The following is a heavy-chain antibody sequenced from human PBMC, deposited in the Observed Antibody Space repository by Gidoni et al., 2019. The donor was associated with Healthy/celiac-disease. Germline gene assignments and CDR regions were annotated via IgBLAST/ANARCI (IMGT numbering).Heavy chain of an antibody. CDR3: TTDEALLWFGEPFDY. J-gene: IGHJ4*02. CDR1: GFTFSNAW. Sequence: EVQLVESGGGLVKHGGYLRLSCAASGFTFSNAWMSWVRQAPGKGLEWVGRIKSKTDGGTTDYAAPVKGRFTISRDDSKNTLYLQMNSLKTEDTAVYYCTTDEALLWFGEPFDYWGQGTLVTVSS. D-gene: IGHD3-10*01. CDR2: IKSKTDGGTT. V-gene: IGHV3-15*01.